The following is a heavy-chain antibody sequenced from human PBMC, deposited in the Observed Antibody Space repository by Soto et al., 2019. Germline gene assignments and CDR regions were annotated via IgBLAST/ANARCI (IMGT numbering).Heavy chain of an antibody. V-gene: IGHV4-31*03. CDR1: GGSISSGGYY. D-gene: IGHD4-17*01. CDR3: ASLDYGDFPLYFDY. J-gene: IGHJ4*02. CDR2: IYYCGST. Sequence: QLQLQESVPGLVKPSQTLYLTCTVSGGSISSGGYYWSWIRQHPGKGLEGIGYIYYCGSTYYNPSLKSRVTISVDTSKNQFSLKLSSVTAEDTAVYYCASLDYGDFPLYFDYWGQGTLVTVS.